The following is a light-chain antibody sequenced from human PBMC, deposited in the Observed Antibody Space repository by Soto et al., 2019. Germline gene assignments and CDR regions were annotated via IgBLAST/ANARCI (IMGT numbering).Light chain of an antibody. CDR3: MQSTHWPPYT. CDR2: NVS. Sequence: EVVMTQSPLSLPVTLGQPASISCRSSQSLAYIDGNTYLTWFHQRPGQSPRRLIYNVSNRDSGVTDRFIGSGSGTDFTLKISRVEAEDVGSYYCMQSTHWPPYTFGPRTNQEIK. CDR1: QSLAYIDGNTY. J-gene: IGKJ2*01. V-gene: IGKV2-30*01.